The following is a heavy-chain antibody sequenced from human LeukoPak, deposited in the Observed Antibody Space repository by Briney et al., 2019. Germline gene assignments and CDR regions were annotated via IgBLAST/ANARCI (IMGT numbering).Heavy chain of an antibody. CDR3: AREEVRGDLDY. V-gene: IGHV1-18*01. CDR2: ISAYNGNT. CDR1: GYTFTSYA. D-gene: IGHD3-10*01. Sequence: ASVKVSCKASGYTFTSYAISWVRQAPGQGLEWMGCISAYNGNTNFAQMLQGRVPMTTDTSTSTAYMGLRRLRSDDTAVYYCAREEVRGDLDYWGQGTLVSVSS. J-gene: IGHJ4*02.